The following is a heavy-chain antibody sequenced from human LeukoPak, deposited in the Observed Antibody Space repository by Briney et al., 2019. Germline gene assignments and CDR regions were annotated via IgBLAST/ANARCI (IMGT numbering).Heavy chain of an antibody. Sequence: SETLSLTCTVSGGSISSSSYYWGWIRQPLGRGLEWIGSIYYSGSTYYNPSLKSRVTISVDTSKNQFSLKLSSVTAADTAVYYRARDSTHYYDSSGYYYPFRPGDAFDIWGQGTMVTVSS. V-gene: IGHV4-39*07. CDR1: GGSISSSSYY. CDR2: IYYSGST. CDR3: ARDSTHYYDSSGYYYPFRPGDAFDI. J-gene: IGHJ3*02. D-gene: IGHD3-22*01.